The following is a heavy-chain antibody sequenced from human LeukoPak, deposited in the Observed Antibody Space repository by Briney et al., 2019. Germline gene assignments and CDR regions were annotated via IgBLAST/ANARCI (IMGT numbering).Heavy chain of an antibody. V-gene: IGHV4-59*08. CDR1: GGTISSYY. D-gene: IGHD6-19*01. J-gene: IGHJ4*02. CDR3: ARWYSSGWAFDY. Sequence: SETLSLTCTVSGGTISSYYWNWIRQPPGKGLEWIGYVHYSGSTKYSPSLKSRVTISVDTSKDQFSLKLSSVTAADTAVYYCARWYSSGWAFDYWGQGTLVTVSS. CDR2: VHYSGST.